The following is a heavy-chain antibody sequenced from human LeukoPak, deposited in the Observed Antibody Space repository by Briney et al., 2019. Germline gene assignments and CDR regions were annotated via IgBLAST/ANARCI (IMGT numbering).Heavy chain of an antibody. CDR3: ARAEYYYDSPLNWFDP. CDR2: MNPNSGNT. V-gene: IGHV1-8*01. Sequence: ASVKVSCKASGYTFTGYDINWVRQATGQGLEWMGWMNPNSGNTGYAQKFQGRVTMTRNTSISTAYMELSSLRSEDTAVYYCARAEYYYDSPLNWFDPWGQGTLVTVSS. J-gene: IGHJ5*02. CDR1: GYTFTGYD. D-gene: IGHD3-22*01.